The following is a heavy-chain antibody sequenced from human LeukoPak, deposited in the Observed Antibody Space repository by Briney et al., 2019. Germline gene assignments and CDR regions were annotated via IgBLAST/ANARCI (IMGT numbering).Heavy chain of an antibody. CDR2: MNPNSGNT. Sequence: ASVKVSCKASGGTFSSYAISWVRQAPGQGLEWMGWMNPNSGNTGYAQKFQGRVTITRNTSISTAYMELSSLRSEDTAVYYCARARGAVAGRGYYYMDVWGKGTTVTVSS. V-gene: IGHV1-8*03. CDR3: ARARGAVAGRGYYYMDV. D-gene: IGHD6-19*01. CDR1: GGTFSSYA. J-gene: IGHJ6*03.